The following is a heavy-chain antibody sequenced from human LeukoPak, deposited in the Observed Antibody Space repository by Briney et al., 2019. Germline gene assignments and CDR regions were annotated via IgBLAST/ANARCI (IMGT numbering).Heavy chain of an antibody. CDR2: INHSGSS. J-gene: IGHJ2*01. V-gene: IGHV4-34*01. D-gene: IGHD3-10*01. CDR1: GGSFSGFY. Sequence: PSETLSLTCAVYGGSFSGFYWSWIRQPPGKGLEWTGEINHSGSSNYNPSLESRVTISVDTSKNQFSLKLSSVTAADTAVYYCARPMIRGVPHKYWYFDLWGRGTQVTVSS. CDR3: ARPMIRGVPHKYWYFDL.